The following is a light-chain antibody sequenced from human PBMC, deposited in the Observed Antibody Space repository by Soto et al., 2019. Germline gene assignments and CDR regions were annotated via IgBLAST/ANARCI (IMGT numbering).Light chain of an antibody. CDR3: QQYNDWPRT. V-gene: IGKV3-15*01. Sequence: EIVMTQSPVTLSVSPGETANLSCRASQTVTSNLAWYQQKPGRSPRLLLSGASTRATGIPARFSGSGSGTEVTLTISRLQSEDLAVYYCQQYNDWPRTFGQGTKVEI. CDR1: QTVTSN. J-gene: IGKJ1*01. CDR2: GAS.